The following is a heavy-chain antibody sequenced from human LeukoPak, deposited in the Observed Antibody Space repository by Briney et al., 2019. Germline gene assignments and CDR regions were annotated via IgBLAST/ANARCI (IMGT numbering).Heavy chain of an antibody. Sequence: SETLSLTCTVSGASISHKYCNWIRQPAGKGLEWIGRMYTSGNTNYNPSLKSRVTMSLDTSENQFSLKLSSVTAADTAVYYCARVLSRGYDIDYWGQGTLVTVSS. CDR2: MYTSGNT. D-gene: IGHD5-12*01. CDR3: ARVLSRGYDIDY. J-gene: IGHJ4*02. CDR1: GASISHKY. V-gene: IGHV4-4*07.